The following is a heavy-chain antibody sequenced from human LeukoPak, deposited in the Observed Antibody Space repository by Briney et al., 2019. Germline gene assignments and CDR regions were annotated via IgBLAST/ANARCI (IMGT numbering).Heavy chain of an antibody. J-gene: IGHJ4*02. CDR3: ARDAERGYSYGSDY. CDR1: GGSINSAS. D-gene: IGHD5-18*01. V-gene: IGHV4-59*01. CDR2: ISYDGST. Sequence: SETLSLTCTVSGGSINSASWSWIRQPPGKGLEWMGFISYDGSTSYNPSLGSRVTISIDTSRNQFSLDLSSVTAADTAVYYCARDAERGYSYGSDYWGQGTLLTVSS.